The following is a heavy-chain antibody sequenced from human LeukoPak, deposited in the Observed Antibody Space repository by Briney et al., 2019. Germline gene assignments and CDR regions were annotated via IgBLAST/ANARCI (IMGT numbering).Heavy chain of an antibody. D-gene: IGHD1-26*01. V-gene: IGHV1-46*01. CDR1: GYTFTSYY. CDR3: ARGDPSGSYREDYYYYYMDV. J-gene: IGHJ6*03. CDR2: INPSGGST. Sequence: GASVKVSCKASGYTFTSYYMHWVRQAPGQGLEWMGIINPSGGSTSYAQKFQGRVTMTRDMSTSTVCMELSSLRSEDTAVYYCARGDPSGSYREDYYYYYMDVWGKGTTVTVSS.